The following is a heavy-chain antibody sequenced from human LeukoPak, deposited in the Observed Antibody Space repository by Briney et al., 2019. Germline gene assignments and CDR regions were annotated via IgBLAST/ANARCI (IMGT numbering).Heavy chain of an antibody. CDR2: INPNSGGT. D-gene: IGHD4-17*01. CDR1: GYTFTGYY. V-gene: IGHV1-2*02. Sequence: ASVKVSCKASGYTFTGYYMHWVRQAPGQGLEWMGWINPNSGGTNCAQKFQGRVTMTRDTSISTAYMGLSRLRSDDTAVYYCARSNNYGDYSMGFWGQGTLVTVSS. J-gene: IGHJ4*02. CDR3: ARSNNYGDYSMGF.